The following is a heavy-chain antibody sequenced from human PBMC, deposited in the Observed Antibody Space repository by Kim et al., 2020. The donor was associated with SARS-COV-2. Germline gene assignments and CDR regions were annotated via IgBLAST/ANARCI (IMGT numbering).Heavy chain of an antibody. CDR1: GFTFSSYA. CDR3: ARVGTDSSSWYDQGWVNWFDP. CDR2: ISYDGSNK. Sequence: GGSLRLSCAASGFTFSSYAMHGVRQAPGKGLEWVAVISYDGSNKYYADSVKGRFTISRDNSKNTLYLQMNSLRAEDTAVYYCARVGTDSSSWYDQGWVNWFDPWGQGTLVTVSS. D-gene: IGHD6-13*01. J-gene: IGHJ5*02. V-gene: IGHV3-30-3*01.